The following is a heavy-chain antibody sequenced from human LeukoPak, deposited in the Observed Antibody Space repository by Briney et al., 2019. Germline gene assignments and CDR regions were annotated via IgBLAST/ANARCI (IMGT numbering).Heavy chain of an antibody. J-gene: IGHJ4*02. Sequence: PGGSLRLSCAASGFTFSSYAMSWVRQAPGKGLEWVSAISGSGGSTYYADSVKGRFTISRDNSKNTLYLQMNSLRAEDTAVYYCARVGTGRTHYFDYWGQGTLVTVSS. CDR1: GFTFSSYA. CDR2: ISGSGGST. V-gene: IGHV3-23*01. CDR3: ARVGTGRTHYFDY. D-gene: IGHD3/OR15-3a*01.